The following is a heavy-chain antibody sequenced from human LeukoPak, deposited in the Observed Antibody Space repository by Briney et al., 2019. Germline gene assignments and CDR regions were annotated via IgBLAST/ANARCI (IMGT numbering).Heavy chain of an antibody. V-gene: IGHV3-33*06. CDR1: GFTFSSYG. D-gene: IGHD3-22*01. CDR2: IWYDGSNK. Sequence: GGSLRLSCAASGFTFSSYGMHWVRQAPGKGLEWVALIWYDGSNKYYPDSVKGRFTISRDNSKNTLYLQMDSPRAEDTAVYYCVKDMGTSYYFDAFDIWGQGTMVTVSS. CDR3: VKDMGTSYYFDAFDI. J-gene: IGHJ3*02.